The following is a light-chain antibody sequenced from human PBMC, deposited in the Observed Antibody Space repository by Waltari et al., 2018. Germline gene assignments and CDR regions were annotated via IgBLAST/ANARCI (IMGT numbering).Light chain of an antibody. CDR2: SID. V-gene: IGLV7-43*01. Sequence: QTVVTQEPSLTVSPGGTVTLTCASSTGVVTSGSFPTWFQHKPGQPPRSLIYSIDNKPPWTPARFSGSLIGGKAALTLSGVQPEDEADYYCLLFYGGAYVFGTGTKVTVL. CDR3: LLFYGGAYV. J-gene: IGLJ1*01. CDR1: TGVVTSGSF.